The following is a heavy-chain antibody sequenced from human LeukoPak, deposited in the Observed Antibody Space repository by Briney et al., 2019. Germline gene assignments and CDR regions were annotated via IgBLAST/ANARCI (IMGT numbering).Heavy chain of an antibody. CDR1: GGSISSYY. Sequence: SETLSLTCTVSGGSISSYYWSWIRQPPGKGPEWIGYIYYSGSTNYNPSLKSRVTISVDTSKNQFSLKLSSVTAADTAVYYCASLSRWELQYFDYWGQGTLFTVSS. V-gene: IGHV4-59*01. CDR2: IYYSGST. D-gene: IGHD1-26*01. J-gene: IGHJ4*02. CDR3: ASLSRWELQYFDY.